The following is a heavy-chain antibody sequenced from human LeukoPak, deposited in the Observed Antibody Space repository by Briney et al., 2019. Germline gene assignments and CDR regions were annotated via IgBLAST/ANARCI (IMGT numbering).Heavy chain of an antibody. CDR2: IYYSGST. CDR3: ARDRGIAAAGTDENFDY. V-gene: IGHV4-59*12. CDR1: GGSFTNYF. Sequence: SETLSLTCTVSGGSFTNYFWSWIRQPPGKGLEWIGYIYYSGSTNYNPSLKSRVTMSVDTSKNQFSLKLSSVTAADTAVYYCARDRGIAAAGTDENFDYWGQGTLVTVSS. J-gene: IGHJ4*02. D-gene: IGHD6-13*01.